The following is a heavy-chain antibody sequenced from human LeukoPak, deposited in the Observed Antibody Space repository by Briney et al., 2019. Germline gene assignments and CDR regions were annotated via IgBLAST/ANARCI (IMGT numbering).Heavy chain of an antibody. CDR1: GDSISSSSYC. V-gene: IGHV4-39*01. Sequence: SETLSLTCSVSGDSISSSSYCWGWIWQAPGKGLEWIGGIYYSGSTYYNPSLKSRVTISVDTSKNLFALKVSSVTAADTAVYYCARHRIKLDWLDPWGQGTLVTVSS. J-gene: IGHJ5*02. CDR3: ARHRIKLDWLDP. CDR2: IYYSGST. D-gene: IGHD1-1*01.